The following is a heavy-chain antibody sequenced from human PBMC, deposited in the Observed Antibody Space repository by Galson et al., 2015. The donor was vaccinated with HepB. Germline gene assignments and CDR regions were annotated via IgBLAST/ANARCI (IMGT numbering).Heavy chain of an antibody. D-gene: IGHD1-26*01. CDR2: INAGNGNT. CDR1: GYTFTSYA. CDR3: ARDIVGVGAAFDY. V-gene: IGHV1-3*01. Sequence: SVKVSCKASGYTFTSYAMHWVRQAPGQRLEWMGWINAGNGNTKYSQKFQGRVTITRDTSASTAYMELSSLRSEDTAVYYCARDIVGVGAAFDYWGQGTLVTVSS. J-gene: IGHJ4*02.